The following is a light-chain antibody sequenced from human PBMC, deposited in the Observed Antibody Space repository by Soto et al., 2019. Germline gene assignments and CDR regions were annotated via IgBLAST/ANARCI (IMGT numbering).Light chain of an antibody. Sequence: EIVMTQSPATLSVSPGERATLSCRASQSVNNNLAWYQQKPGQAPRLLIYGASARATGIPARFSGSGSGTVFTLTISSLQSEDFAVYYCQQYNNWPLTFGGGTNVEIK. CDR3: QQYNNWPLT. J-gene: IGKJ4*01. V-gene: IGKV3-15*01. CDR2: GAS. CDR1: QSVNNN.